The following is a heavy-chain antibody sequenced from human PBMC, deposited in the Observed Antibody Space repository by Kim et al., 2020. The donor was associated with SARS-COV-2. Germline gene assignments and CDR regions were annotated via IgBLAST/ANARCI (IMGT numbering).Heavy chain of an antibody. Sequence: QKFQGRVTITADESTSTAYMELSSLRSEDTAVYYCARNHLGDSSGYVFDYWGQGTLVTVSS. D-gene: IGHD3-22*01. V-gene: IGHV1-69*01. CDR3: ARNHLGDSSGYVFDY. J-gene: IGHJ4*02.